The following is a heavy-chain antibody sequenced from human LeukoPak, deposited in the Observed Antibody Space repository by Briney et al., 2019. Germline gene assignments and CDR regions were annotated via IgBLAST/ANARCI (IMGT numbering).Heavy chain of an antibody. V-gene: IGHV3-21*01. J-gene: IGHJ5*02. D-gene: IGHD1-26*01. CDR3: ARVGYLGVTPGGNWFDP. CDR1: GFTFSSYA. CDR2: ISSSSSYI. Sequence: GGSLRLSCAASGFTFSSYAMSWVRQAPGKGLEWVSSISSSSSYIYYADSVEGRFTISRDNAKNSLYLQMNSLRAEDTAVYYCARVGYLGVTPGGNWFDPWGQGTLVIVSS.